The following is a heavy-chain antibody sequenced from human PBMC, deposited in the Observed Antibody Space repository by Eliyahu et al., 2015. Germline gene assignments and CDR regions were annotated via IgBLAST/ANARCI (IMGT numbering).Heavy chain of an antibody. Sequence: QVHLEQSGAEVKRPGASVTVSCKGSGYSFTRYAVHWVRQAPGYGLEWMGWINTGNDNRKYSQLFEDRVTITRDTSARTVSLELSSLRPEDTATYYCAREGVDFTSGFYLGVWGKGTTVTVSS. CDR1: GYSFTRYA. D-gene: IGHD3-3*01. V-gene: IGHV1-3*04. CDR2: INTGNDNR. J-gene: IGHJ6*04. CDR3: AREGVDFTSGFYLGV.